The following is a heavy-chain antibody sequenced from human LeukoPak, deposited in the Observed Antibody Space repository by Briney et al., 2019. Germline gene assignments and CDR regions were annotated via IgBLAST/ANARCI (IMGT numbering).Heavy chain of an antibody. V-gene: IGHV5-51*01. D-gene: IGHD1-26*01. CDR2: IYPADSTA. CDR3: ARIALVGATPPYFDY. Sequence: GESLKISCKASGYSFTTYWIGWVRQMPGKGLEWMGIIYPADSTAHYSPSFQGQVTISADKSISTAYLQWSSLKASDTAMYYCARIALVGATPPYFDYWGQGTLVTVSS. J-gene: IGHJ4*02. CDR1: GYSFTTYW.